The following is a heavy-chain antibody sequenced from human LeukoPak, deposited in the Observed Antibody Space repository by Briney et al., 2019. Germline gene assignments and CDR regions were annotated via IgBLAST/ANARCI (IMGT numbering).Heavy chain of an antibody. J-gene: IGHJ4*02. CDR2: INSDGGST. CDR3: ATDSIGPATDFDY. V-gene: IGHV3-74*01. D-gene: IGHD2-2*01. CDR1: GFTFSSYW. Sequence: GGSLRLSCTASGFTFSSYWMHWVRQAPGKGLVWVSRINSDGGSTSYADSVKGRFTISRDNSKNTLYLQMNSLRADDTAVYYCATDSIGPATDFDYWGQGTLVTVSS.